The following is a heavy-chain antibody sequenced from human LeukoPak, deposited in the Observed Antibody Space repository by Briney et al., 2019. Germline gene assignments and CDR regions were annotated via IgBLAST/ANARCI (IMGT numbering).Heavy chain of an antibody. V-gene: IGHV3-30*02. CDR1: GFTFSSYG. D-gene: IGHD3-16*02. CDR3: AREVGHLSMTLNDFQH. Sequence: GGSLRLSCAASGFTFSSYGMHWVRQAPGKGLEWVAFIRYDGSNKYYADSVKGRFTISRDNSKNTLYLQMNSLRAEDTAVYYCAREVGHLSMTLNDFQHWGQGTLVTVSS. CDR2: IRYDGSNK. J-gene: IGHJ1*01.